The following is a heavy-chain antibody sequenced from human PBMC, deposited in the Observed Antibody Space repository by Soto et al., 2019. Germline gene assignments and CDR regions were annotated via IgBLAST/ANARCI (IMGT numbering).Heavy chain of an antibody. CDR2: ISGGGVGT. J-gene: IGHJ4*02. CDR1: GFTFSNYA. CDR3: AKRGYCTSTSCPSFDY. D-gene: IGHD2-2*01. Sequence: PGGSLRLSCAASGFTFSNYALTWVRQAPGQGLEWVSTISGGGVGTYYADSVKGRFTIARDNSKHTLYLQMNSLRAEDTALYYCAKRGYCTSTSCPSFDYWGQGTLVTVSS. V-gene: IGHV3-23*01.